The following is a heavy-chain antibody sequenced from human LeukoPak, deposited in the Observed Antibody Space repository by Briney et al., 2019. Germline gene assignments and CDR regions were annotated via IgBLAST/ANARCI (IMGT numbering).Heavy chain of an antibody. Sequence: PSETLSLTCTVAGGSISSGGSYWSWLRQHPGKGLEWIGYIYYSGSTYYNPSLKSRVTISIDTSKNQFSLRLSSVTAADTAVYYCARDSTTEFDYWGQGTLVTVSS. CDR1: GGSISSGGSY. D-gene: IGHD2/OR15-2a*01. V-gene: IGHV4-31*03. J-gene: IGHJ4*02. CDR3: ARDSTTEFDY. CDR2: IYYSGST.